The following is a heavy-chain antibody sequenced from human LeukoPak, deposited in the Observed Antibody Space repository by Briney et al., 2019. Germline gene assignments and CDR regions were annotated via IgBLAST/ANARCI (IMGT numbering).Heavy chain of an antibody. V-gene: IGHV3-74*01. Sequence: GGSLRLSCAASGISFTRNWMHWVRQAPGKGLVWVSRIGPDGSSTTYADSVRGRFTVSRDNAKNTLYLQMNSLRAEDTAVYYCARDPREYYYDSSGYYPNWFDPWGQGTLVTVSS. J-gene: IGHJ5*02. CDR3: ARDPREYYYDSSGYYPNWFDP. CDR2: IGPDGSST. D-gene: IGHD3-22*01. CDR1: GISFTRNW.